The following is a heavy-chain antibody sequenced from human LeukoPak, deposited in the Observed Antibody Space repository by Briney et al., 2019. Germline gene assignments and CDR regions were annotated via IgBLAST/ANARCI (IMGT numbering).Heavy chain of an antibody. V-gene: IGHV4-4*07. CDR3: ARHEKNGDEGNFDY. Sequence: SETLSLTCTVSGGSISSYYWSWIRQPAGKGLEWIGRIYTSGSTNYNPSLKSRVTISVDTSKNQFSLKLSSVTAADTAVYYCARHEKNGDEGNFDYWGQGTLVTVSS. CDR2: IYTSGST. J-gene: IGHJ4*02. CDR1: GGSISSYY.